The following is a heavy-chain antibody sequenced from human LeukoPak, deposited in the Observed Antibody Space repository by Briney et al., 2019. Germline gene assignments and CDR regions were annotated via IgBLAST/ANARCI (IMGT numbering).Heavy chain of an antibody. D-gene: IGHD5-12*01. CDR1: GFTFNGYW. Sequence: GGSLRLSCAASGFTFNGYWMNWVRQAPGKGLEWVASIKEDGSEKYYVDSVKGRFTISRDNAKNTLYLQMNSLRAEDTAVYYCAKTKSGLRLFDYWGQGTLVTVSS. J-gene: IGHJ4*02. V-gene: IGHV3-7*03. CDR2: IKEDGSEK. CDR3: AKTKSGLRLFDY.